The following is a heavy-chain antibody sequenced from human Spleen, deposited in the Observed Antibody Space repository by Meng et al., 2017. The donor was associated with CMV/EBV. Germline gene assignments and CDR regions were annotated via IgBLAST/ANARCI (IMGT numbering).Heavy chain of an antibody. Sequence: GESLKISCVASGYTASSYGMTWVRQPPGRGLEWVSILYSGGSTYYADSVKGRFTVSRDSSKNTLYLQMNSLRVEDTAVYYCATFLSSTSCYFYWGQGTLVTVSS. CDR2: LYSGGST. V-gene: IGHV3-66*02. CDR1: GYTASSYG. D-gene: IGHD2-2*01. CDR3: ATFLSSTSCYFY. J-gene: IGHJ4*02.